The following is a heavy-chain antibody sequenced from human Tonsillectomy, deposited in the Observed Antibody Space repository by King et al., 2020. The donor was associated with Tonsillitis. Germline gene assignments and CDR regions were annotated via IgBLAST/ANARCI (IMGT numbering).Heavy chain of an antibody. CDR3: ATPHDSSGHSFDH. J-gene: IGHJ4*02. CDR2: IDPSDSYT. Sequence: VQLVESGAEVKKSGESLRISCKGSGYSFSSYWISWVRQMPGKGLEWMGRIDPSDSYTSYSPSFEGHSTISADKSINTVYLQWTSLKASETAMYYCATPHDSSGHSFDHWGQGTLVTVSA. CDR1: GYSFSSYW. D-gene: IGHD3-22*01. V-gene: IGHV5-10-1*03.